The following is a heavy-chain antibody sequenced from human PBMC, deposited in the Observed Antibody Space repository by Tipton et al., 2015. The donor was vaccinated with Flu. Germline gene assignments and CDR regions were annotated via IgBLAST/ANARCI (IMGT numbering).Heavy chain of an antibody. CDR2: VHQTGNT. CDR1: GDSIGSRNF. Sequence: TLSLTCSVSGDSIGSRNFWGWIRQPPGRGLEWIGNVHQTGNTYYNPSLRSRVTIAVDRPKNQFSLRLTSVTAADTAVYYCVRRDYSNYVSEPKNWFDPWGQGTLVTVSS. V-gene: IGHV4-38-2*01. CDR3: VRRDYSNYVSEPKNWFDP. D-gene: IGHD6-13*01. J-gene: IGHJ5*02.